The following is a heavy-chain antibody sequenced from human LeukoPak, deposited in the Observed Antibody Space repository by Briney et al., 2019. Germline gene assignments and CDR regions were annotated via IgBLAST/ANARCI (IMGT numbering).Heavy chain of an antibody. CDR3: ATPLTSKWSSSWYSGHFDY. J-gene: IGHJ4*02. CDR2: MSADGRDK. D-gene: IGHD6-13*01. V-gene: IGHV3-30*04. CDR1: GFSFSDYA. Sequence: GEFLRLSCVASGFSFSDYAMHWVHQAPGKGLEWVSVMSADGRDKYYIDSGRGRWPISRDNSKTTVFLQMNSLEVEDTAVYYCATPLTSKWSSSWYSGHFDYWGQGALVTVPS.